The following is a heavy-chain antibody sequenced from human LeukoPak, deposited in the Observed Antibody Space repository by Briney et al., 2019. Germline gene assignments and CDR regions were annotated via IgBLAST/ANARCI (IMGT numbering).Heavy chain of an antibody. CDR1: GGSISSYY. Sequence: SETLSLTCTVSGGSISSYYWSWVRQPPGKGLEWIGYIYYSGSTNYNPSLKSRVTISVDTSKNQFSLKLSSVTAADTAVYYCARVQAAHEAFDIWGQGTMVTVSS. CDR2: IYYSGST. V-gene: IGHV4-59*01. J-gene: IGHJ3*02. CDR3: ARVQAAHEAFDI.